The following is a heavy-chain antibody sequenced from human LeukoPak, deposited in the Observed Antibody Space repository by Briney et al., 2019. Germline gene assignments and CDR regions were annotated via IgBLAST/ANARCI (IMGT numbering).Heavy chain of an antibody. CDR3: VVAVAGYFDY. CDR2: ISAYIGNT. J-gene: IGHJ4*02. D-gene: IGHD6-19*01. V-gene: IGHV1-18*04. CDR1: GYTFTSYG. Sequence: GASVKVSCKASGYTFTSYGISWVRQAPGQGLEWMGWISAYIGNTNYAQKLQGRVTMTTDTSTSTAYMELRSLRSDDTAVYYCVVAVAGYFDYWGQGTLVTVSS.